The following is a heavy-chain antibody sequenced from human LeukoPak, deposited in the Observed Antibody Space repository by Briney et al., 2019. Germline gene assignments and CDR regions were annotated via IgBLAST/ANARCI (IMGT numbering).Heavy chain of an antibody. CDR3: ARDLLWSGELPRTLRY. D-gene: IGHD3-10*01. Sequence: ASVKVSCKASGYTFTSYGISWVRQAPGQGLEWMGWISAYNGNTNYAQKLQGRVTMTTDTSTSTAYMELRSLRSDDTAVYFCARDLLWSGELPRTLRYWGQGTLVTVSS. CDR1: GYTFTSYG. V-gene: IGHV1-18*01. J-gene: IGHJ4*02. CDR2: ISAYNGNT.